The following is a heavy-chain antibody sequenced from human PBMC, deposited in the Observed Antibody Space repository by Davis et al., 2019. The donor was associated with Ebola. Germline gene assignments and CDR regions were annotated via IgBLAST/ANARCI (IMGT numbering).Heavy chain of an antibody. J-gene: IGHJ4*02. Sequence: GESLKIPCEASGFIFNDFGMTWVRQAPGKGLEWVSTIIRSGGSTYYADSVKGRFTISRDNSKNIVFLQMNSLRVHDTAVYYGAKELRWLVDYWGQGTLVTVSS. V-gene: IGHV3-23*01. CDR3: AKELRWLVDY. CDR2: IIRSGGST. CDR1: GFIFNDFG. D-gene: IGHD6-19*01.